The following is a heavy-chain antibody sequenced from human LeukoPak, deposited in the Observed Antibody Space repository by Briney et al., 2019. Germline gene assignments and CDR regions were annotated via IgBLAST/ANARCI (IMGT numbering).Heavy chain of an antibody. Sequence: SQTLSLTCTVSGGSISSGSYYWSWIRQPAGKGLEWIGRIYTSGSTNYNPSLKSRVTISVDTSKNQFSLKLSSVTAADTAVYYCARGDRSDSPYYYYYMDVWGKGSTVTVSS. V-gene: IGHV4-61*02. D-gene: IGHD3-22*01. CDR2: IYTSGST. J-gene: IGHJ6*03. CDR1: GGSISSGSYY. CDR3: ARGDRSDSPYYYYYMDV.